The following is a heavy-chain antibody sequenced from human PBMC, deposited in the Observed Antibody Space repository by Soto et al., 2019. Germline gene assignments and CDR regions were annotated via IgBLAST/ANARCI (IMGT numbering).Heavy chain of an antibody. Sequence: SENLSLTCAVYGGSFSAYYWSWIRQPPGKGPEWIGEINHSGTTDYNPSLESRVTISVDTSKKQFSLKLNSVTAADTAVYYCARHRTGTSRIFEENWFDPWGQGTLVHVS. D-gene: IGHD3-3*01. J-gene: IGHJ5*02. CDR2: INHSGTT. CDR3: ARHRTGTSRIFEENWFDP. CDR1: GGSFSAYY. V-gene: IGHV4-34*01.